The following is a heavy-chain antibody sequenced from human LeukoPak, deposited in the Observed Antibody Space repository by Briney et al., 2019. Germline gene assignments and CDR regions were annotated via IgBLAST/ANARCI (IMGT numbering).Heavy chain of an antibody. Sequence: GGSLRLSCAASGFTFSSYSMNWVRQAPGKGLEWVSSISSSSSYIYYADSVKGRFTISRDNAKNSLYLQMNSLRAEDTAVYYCARGVELRYYYYYMDVWGKGTTVTVSS. J-gene: IGHJ6*03. CDR2: ISSSSSYI. CDR3: ARGVELRYYYYYMDV. CDR1: GFTFSSYS. V-gene: IGHV3-21*01. D-gene: IGHD1-7*01.